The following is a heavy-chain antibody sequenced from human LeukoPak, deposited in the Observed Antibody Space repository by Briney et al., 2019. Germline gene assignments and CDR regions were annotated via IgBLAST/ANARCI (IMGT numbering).Heavy chain of an antibody. CDR3: ARDPNWDSWFDP. CDR1: GYSVGSAYY. V-gene: IGHV4-38-2*02. J-gene: IGHJ5*02. CDR2: ISHNGNA. D-gene: IGHD3-16*01. Sequence: SETLSLTCAVSGYSVGSAYYWVWIRQPPRKGLEWIGTISHNGNAYYNPSLKSRLAMSVDTSKNQFSLHLNSVTAADTAVYFCARDPNWDSWFDPWGQGALVTVSS.